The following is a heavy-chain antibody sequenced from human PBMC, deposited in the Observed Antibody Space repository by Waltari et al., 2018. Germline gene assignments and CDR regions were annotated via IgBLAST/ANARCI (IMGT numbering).Heavy chain of an antibody. D-gene: IGHD2-2*01. CDR3: AKDTLTSQYCSSTSCPGLGSDY. Sequence: EVQLLESGGGLVQPGGSLRLSCAASGFTFSSYAMSWVRQAPGKGLEWFSAISGSGGSTYYADSVKGRFTISRDNSKNTLYLQMNSLRAEDTAVYYCAKDTLTSQYCSSTSCPGLGSDYWGQGTLVTVSS. CDR1: GFTFSSYA. V-gene: IGHV3-23*01. CDR2: ISGSGGST. J-gene: IGHJ4*02.